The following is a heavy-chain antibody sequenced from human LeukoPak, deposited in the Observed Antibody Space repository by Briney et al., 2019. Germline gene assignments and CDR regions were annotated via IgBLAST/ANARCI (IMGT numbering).Heavy chain of an antibody. CDR3: ARAPHYYDSSGSDY. Sequence: GASVKVSCKASGYTFTSYGISWVRQATGQGLEWMGWMNPNSGNTGYAQKFQGRVTITRNTSISTAYMELSSLRSEDTAVYYCARAPHYYDSSGSDYWGQGTLVTVSS. J-gene: IGHJ4*02. CDR1: GYTFTSYG. CDR2: MNPNSGNT. D-gene: IGHD3-22*01. V-gene: IGHV1-8*03.